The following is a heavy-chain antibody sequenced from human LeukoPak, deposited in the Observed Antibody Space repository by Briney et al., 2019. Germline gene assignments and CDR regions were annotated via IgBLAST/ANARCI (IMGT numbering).Heavy chain of an antibody. CDR2: ISYDGSKK. D-gene: IGHD1-26*01. CDR3: ARDVREDAFDI. CDR1: GFTFSSYG. V-gene: IGHV3-30*03. Sequence: GGSLRLSCAASGFTFSSYGMHWVRQAPGKGLEWVAVISYDGSKKYYADSVKGRFTISRDNSKNTLYLQMNSLRAEDTAFYYCARDVREDAFDIWGQGTMVTVSS. J-gene: IGHJ3*02.